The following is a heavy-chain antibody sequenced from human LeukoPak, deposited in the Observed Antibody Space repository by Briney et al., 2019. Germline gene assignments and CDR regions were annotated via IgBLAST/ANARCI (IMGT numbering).Heavy chain of an antibody. J-gene: IGHJ4*02. D-gene: IGHD3-22*01. CDR2: INAGNGNT. V-gene: IGHV1-3*01. CDR1: GYTFTSYA. Sequence: ASVKVSCKASGYTFTSYAMHWVRQAPGQRLEWMGWINAGNGNTKYSQKFQGRVTITRDTSASTAYMELSSLRSEDTAVYYCARGSPTNYYDSSGYYYWGQGTLVTVSS. CDR3: ARGSPTNYYDSSGYYY.